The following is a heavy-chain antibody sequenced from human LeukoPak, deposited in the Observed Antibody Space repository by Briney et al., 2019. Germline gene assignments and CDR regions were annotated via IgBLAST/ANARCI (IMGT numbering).Heavy chain of an antibody. CDR2: INSDGSST. D-gene: IGHD3-10*01. CDR1: GFTFSSYW. J-gene: IGHJ4*02. CDR3: ATQWARYGSGSYYPYDY. Sequence: GGSLRLSCAASGFTFSSYWMHWVRQAPGKGLVWVSRINSDGSSTSYADSVKGRFTISRDNAKNTLYLQMNSLRAEDTAVYYCATQWARYGSGSYYPYDYWGQGTLVTVSS. V-gene: IGHV3-74*01.